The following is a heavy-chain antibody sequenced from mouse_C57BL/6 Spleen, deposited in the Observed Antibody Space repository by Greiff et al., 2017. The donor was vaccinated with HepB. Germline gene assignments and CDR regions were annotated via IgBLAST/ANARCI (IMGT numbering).Heavy chain of an antibody. CDR3: ARDRNWDAGVDY. CDR1: GYSITSGYY. J-gene: IGHJ2*01. CDR2: ISYDGSN. V-gene: IGHV3-6*01. D-gene: IGHD4-1*01. Sequence: EVKLQESGPGLVKPSQSLSLTCSVTGYSITSGYYWNWIRQFPGNKLEWMGYISYDGSNNYNPSLKNRISITRDTSKNQFFLKLNSVTTEDTATYYCARDRNWDAGVDYWGQGTTLTVSS.